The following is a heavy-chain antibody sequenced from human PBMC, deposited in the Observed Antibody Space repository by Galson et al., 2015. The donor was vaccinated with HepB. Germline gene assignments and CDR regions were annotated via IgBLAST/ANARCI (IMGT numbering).Heavy chain of an antibody. CDR2: INAGNGNT. D-gene: IGHD1-26*01. CDR3: AREQWELSPLGWFDP. Sequence: SVKVSCKASGYTFTSYAMHWVRQAPGQRLEWMGWINAGNGNTKYSQKFQGRVTITRDTSASTAYMELSSLRSEDTAVYYCAREQWELSPLGWFDPWGQGTLVTVSS. J-gene: IGHJ5*02. CDR1: GYTFTSYA. V-gene: IGHV1-3*01.